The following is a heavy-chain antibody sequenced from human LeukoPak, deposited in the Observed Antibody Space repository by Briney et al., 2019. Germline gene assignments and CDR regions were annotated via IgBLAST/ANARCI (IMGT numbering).Heavy chain of an antibody. D-gene: IGHD3-22*01. V-gene: IGHV5-51*01. CDR1: GYSFTSYW. CDR2: IYPGDSDT. J-gene: IGHJ6*03. Sequence: GESLKISCKGSGYSFTSYWIGWVRQMPGKGLEWMGIIYPGDSDTRYSPSLQGQVTISADKSISTAYLQWSSLKASDTAMYYCARLPYYYDSSGYSYYYYMDVWGKGTTVTVSS. CDR3: ARLPYYYDSSGYSYYYYMDV.